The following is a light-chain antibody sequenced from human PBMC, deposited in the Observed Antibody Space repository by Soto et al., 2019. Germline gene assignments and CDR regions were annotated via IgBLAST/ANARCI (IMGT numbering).Light chain of an antibody. J-gene: IGKJ4*02. CDR1: QSVYSN. Sequence: EIVMTQSPVTLSVSPGEGVTLSCRASQSVYSNLAWYQQKPGQAPRLLIYDASARDPDIPARFSGSGAGTDFTLTVSGLQCEDFAVYYCQQYTNWPLTFGGGTRVEIK. CDR3: QQYTNWPLT. V-gene: IGKV3-15*01. CDR2: DAS.